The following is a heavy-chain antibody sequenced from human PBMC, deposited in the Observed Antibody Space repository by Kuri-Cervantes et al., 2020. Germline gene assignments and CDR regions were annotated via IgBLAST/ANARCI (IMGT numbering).Heavy chain of an antibody. V-gene: IGHV3-7*01. CDR1: GFTVSSNY. CDR2: IKQDGSEK. J-gene: IGHJ5*02. CDR3: ARDQDYYGSGGWFDP. D-gene: IGHD3-10*01. Sequence: GESLKISCAASGFTVSSNYMSWVRQAPGKGLEWVANIKQDGSEKYYVDSVKGRFTISRDNAKNSLYLQMNSLRAEDTAVYYCARDQDYYGSGGWFDPWGQGTLVTVSS.